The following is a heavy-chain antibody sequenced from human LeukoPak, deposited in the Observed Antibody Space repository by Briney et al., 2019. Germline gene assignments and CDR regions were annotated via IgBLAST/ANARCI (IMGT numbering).Heavy chain of an antibody. CDR2: ISYDGSNK. J-gene: IGHJ6*03. V-gene: IGHV3-30-3*01. CDR3: ARDGLDTAMGDYYYYYMDV. D-gene: IGHD5-18*01. Sequence: GGSLRLSCAASGFTFSSYAMHWVRQAQGKGMEGVAVISYDGSNKYYADPVGGRFTISRDNSKNTLYLQMNTLRAEDTAVYYCARDGLDTAMGDYYYYYMDVWGKGTTVTVSS. CDR1: GFTFSSYA.